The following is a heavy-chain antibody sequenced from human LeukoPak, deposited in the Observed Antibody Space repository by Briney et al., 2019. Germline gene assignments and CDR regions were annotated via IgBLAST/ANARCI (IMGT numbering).Heavy chain of an antibody. CDR2: ITGSGDGT. CDR3: AKDRMDPVNY. Sequence: GGSLRLSCAASGFTLSSYAMSWVRQALGKGLEWVSAITGSGDGTYYADSVKGRFTISRDSSKNTLYLQMNSLRAEDTALYYCAKDRMDPVNYWGQGTLVTVSS. J-gene: IGHJ4*02. CDR1: GFTLSSYA. V-gene: IGHV3-23*01. D-gene: IGHD2-2*03.